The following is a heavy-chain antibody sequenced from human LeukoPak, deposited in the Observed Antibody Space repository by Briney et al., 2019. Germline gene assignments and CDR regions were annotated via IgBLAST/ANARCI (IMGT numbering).Heavy chain of an antibody. CDR1: GGSISSCGSS. CDR3: ARGLVPAAAEFDY. CDR2: IYHSGST. V-gene: IGHV4-30-2*01. J-gene: IGHJ4*02. Sequence: SQTLSLTCAVSGGSISSCGSSWSWIRQPPGKGLEWIGYIYHSGSTYYNPSLKSRVTISVDRSKNQFSLKLSSVTAADRAVYYCARGLVPAAAEFDYWGQGTLVTVSS. D-gene: IGHD2-2*01.